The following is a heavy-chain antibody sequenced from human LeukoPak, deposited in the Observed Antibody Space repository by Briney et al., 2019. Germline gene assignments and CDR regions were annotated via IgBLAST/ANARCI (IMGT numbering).Heavy chain of an antibody. V-gene: IGHV1-2*02. CDR1: GYTFTGYY. D-gene: IGHD2-21*02. CDR2: INPKSGGT. CDR3: ARGVTARGFYYYMDI. Sequence: ASVKVSCKASGYTFTGYYMHWVRQAPGQGLQWMGWINPKSGGTNSAQKFQGRVTMTRDTSISTAYMELSRLTSDDTAVYSCARGVTARGFYYYMDIWGKGTTVTISS. J-gene: IGHJ6*03.